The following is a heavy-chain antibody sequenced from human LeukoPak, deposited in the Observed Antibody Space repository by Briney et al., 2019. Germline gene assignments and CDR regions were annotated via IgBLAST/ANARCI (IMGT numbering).Heavy chain of an antibody. CDR2: ISYDGRNK. V-gene: IGHV3-30*03. CDR3: ARDGPAVIFFGYFEY. J-gene: IGHJ4*02. CDR1: GFTFSNYV. D-gene: IGHD2-21*01. Sequence: GGSLRLSCAASGFTFSNYVMHWVRQAPGKGRGWVASISYDGRNKYYADSVKGRFTISRDNSKNTLYLQMSSLKGEDTAVYYCARDGPAVIFFGYFEYWGQGTLVTVSS.